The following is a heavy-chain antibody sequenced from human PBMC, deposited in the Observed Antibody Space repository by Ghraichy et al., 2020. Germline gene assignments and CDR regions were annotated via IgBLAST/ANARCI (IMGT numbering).Heavy chain of an antibody. Sequence: GGSLRLSCAASGFTLSSHWMHWVRQAPGEGLVWVSRINSDGSSTTYADSVKGRFTISRDNAKNTLYLQMNSLRAEDTAVYYCARGGHHSYDIVTRSVMRYYYGMDVWGQGTTVTVSS. CDR2: INSDGSST. J-gene: IGHJ6*02. D-gene: IGHD3-9*01. CDR1: GFTLSSHW. V-gene: IGHV3-74*01. CDR3: ARGGHHSYDIVTRSVMRYYYGMDV.